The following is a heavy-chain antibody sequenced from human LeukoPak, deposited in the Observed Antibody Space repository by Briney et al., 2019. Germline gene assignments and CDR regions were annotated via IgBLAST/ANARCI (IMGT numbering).Heavy chain of an antibody. CDR1: GFTFSDYY. V-gene: IGHV3-11*01. Sequence: GGSLRLSCAASGFTFSDYYMSWIRQAPGKGLEWVSYISFSGSTIYYADSVKGRFTISRDNAKNSLYVQMNSLRAEDTALYYCAREDPGYCSGGSCYGGTFDIWGQGTMVTVSS. CDR2: ISFSGSTI. D-gene: IGHD2-15*01. J-gene: IGHJ3*02. CDR3: AREDPGYCSGGSCYGGTFDI.